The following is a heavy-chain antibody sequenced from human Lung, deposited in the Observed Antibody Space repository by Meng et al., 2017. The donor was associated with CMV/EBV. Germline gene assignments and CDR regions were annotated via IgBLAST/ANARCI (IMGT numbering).Heavy chain of an antibody. CDR1: GFTFNSYE. CDR3: ARTIAAAPYYFDY. J-gene: IGHJ4*02. D-gene: IGHD6-13*01. Sequence: GESLKISCAASGFTFNSYEMNWVRQAPGKGLEWVSYISSSGSTIYYADSVKGRFTISRDNAKNSLYLQMNILRAEDTAVYYCARTIAAAPYYFDYWGQGTXVTVSS. CDR2: ISSSGSTI. V-gene: IGHV3-48*03.